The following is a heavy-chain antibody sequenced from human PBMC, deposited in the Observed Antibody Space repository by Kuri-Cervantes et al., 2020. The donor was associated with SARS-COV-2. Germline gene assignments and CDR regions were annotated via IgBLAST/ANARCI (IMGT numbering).Heavy chain of an antibody. CDR2: IYPGDSDT. CDR1: GYSFTSYW. V-gene: IGHV5-51*01. D-gene: IGHD3-3*01. CDR3: ARHPGAATSQFMESYYFYGMDV. Sequence: GESLKISCKGSGYSFTSYWIGRVRQMPGKGLEWMGIIYPGDSDTRYSPSFQGQVTISVDKSIRTAFLQWSSLKASDTAIYYCARHPGAATSQFMESYYFYGMDVWGQGTTVTVSS. J-gene: IGHJ6*02.